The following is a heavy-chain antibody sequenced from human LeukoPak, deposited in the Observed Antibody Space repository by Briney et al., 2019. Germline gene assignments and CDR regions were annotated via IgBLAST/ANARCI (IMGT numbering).Heavy chain of an antibody. CDR1: GGSFSGYY. J-gene: IGHJ5*02. CDR2: INQSRST. V-gene: IGHV4-34*01. D-gene: IGHD2-2*01. Sequence: SETLSLTCAVYGGSFSGYYWSWIRQPPGKGLEWIGEINQSRSTNYNPSLKSRVTISVDTSMNQFSLELSSVTAADTAVYYCARARAHIVVVPARRWFDPWGQGTLVTVSS. CDR3: ARARAHIVVVPARRWFDP.